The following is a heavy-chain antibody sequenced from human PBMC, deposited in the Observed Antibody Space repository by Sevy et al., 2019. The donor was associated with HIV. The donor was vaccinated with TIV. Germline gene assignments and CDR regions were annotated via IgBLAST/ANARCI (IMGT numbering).Heavy chain of an antibody. D-gene: IGHD6-13*01. V-gene: IGHV1-69*13. CDR3: ARSISWYASFDY. J-gene: IGHJ4*02. CDR2: IIPMLGTA. Sequence: ASVKVSCKASRRTFNSYAISWVRQAPGQGLEWMGGIIPMLGTAYYVQKFQDRVTITADESTSTAYMKLSSLRSEDTAVYYCARSISWYASFDYWGQGTLVTVSS. CDR1: RRTFNSYA.